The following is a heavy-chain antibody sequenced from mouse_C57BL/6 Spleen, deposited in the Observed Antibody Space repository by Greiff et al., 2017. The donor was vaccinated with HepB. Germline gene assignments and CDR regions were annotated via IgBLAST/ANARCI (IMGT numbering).Heavy chain of an antibody. CDR2: INPSTGGT. J-gene: IGHJ2*01. D-gene: IGHD4-1*01. CDR1: GYSFTGYY. Sequence: EVQLKESGPELVKPGASVKISCKASGYSFTGYYMNWVKQSPEKSLEWIGEINPSTGGTTYNQKFKAKATLTVDKSSSTAYMQLKSLTSEDSAVYYCARTGQNFDYWGQGTTLTVSS. V-gene: IGHV1-42*01. CDR3: ARTGQNFDY.